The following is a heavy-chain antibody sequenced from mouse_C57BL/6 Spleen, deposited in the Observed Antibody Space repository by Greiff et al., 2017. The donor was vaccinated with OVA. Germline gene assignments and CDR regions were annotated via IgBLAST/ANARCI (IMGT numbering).Heavy chain of an antibody. CDR1: GYTFTSYW. D-gene: IGHD1-1*01. Sequence: VQLQQPGAELVKPGASVKLSCKASGYTFTSYWMHWVKQRPGRGLEWIGRIDPNSGGTKYNEKFKSKATLTVDKPSSTAYMQLSSLTSEDSGVYSFARDPPYYYGSGYDYAMDYWGQGTSVTVSS. CDR3: ARDPPYYYGSGYDYAMDY. J-gene: IGHJ4*01. V-gene: IGHV1-72*01. CDR2: IDPNSGGT.